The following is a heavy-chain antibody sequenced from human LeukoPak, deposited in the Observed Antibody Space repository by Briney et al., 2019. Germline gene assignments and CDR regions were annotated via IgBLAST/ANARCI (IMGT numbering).Heavy chain of an antibody. CDR2: ISAYNGNT. CDR3: ARDDALYYYDSSGSLGLDY. V-gene: IGHV1-18*01. J-gene: IGHJ4*02. CDR1: GYTFTSYG. D-gene: IGHD3-22*01. Sequence: ASVKVSCKASGYTFTSYGISWVRQAPGHGLEWMGWISAYNGNTNYAQKLQGRVTMTTDTSTSTAYMELRSLRSDDTAVYYCARDDALYYYDSSGSLGLDYWGQGTLVTVSS.